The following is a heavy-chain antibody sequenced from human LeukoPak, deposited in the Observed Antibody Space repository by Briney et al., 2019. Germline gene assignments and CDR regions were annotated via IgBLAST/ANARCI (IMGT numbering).Heavy chain of an antibody. Sequence: ASVKVSCKASGYTFTSHYMHWVRQAPGQGLEWMGWISAYNGNTNYAQKLQGRVTMTTDTSTSTAYMELRSLRSDDTAVYYCARDTSGWYEDAFDIWGQGTMVTVSS. J-gene: IGHJ3*02. D-gene: IGHD6-19*01. CDR2: ISAYNGNT. CDR3: ARDTSGWYEDAFDI. CDR1: GYTFTSHY. V-gene: IGHV1-18*04.